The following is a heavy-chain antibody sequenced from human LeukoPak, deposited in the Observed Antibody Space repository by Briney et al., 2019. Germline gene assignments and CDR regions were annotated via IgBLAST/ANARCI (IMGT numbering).Heavy chain of an antibody. CDR2: ISWNSGSI. D-gene: IGHD6-6*01. CDR1: GFTFDDYA. Sequence: GGSLRLSCAASGFTFDDYAMHWVRQAPGKGLEWVSGISWNSGSIGYADSVKGRFTISRDNAKNSLYLQMNSLRAEDTALYYCARTMEYSSSFYYMDVWGKGTTVTVSS. J-gene: IGHJ6*03. V-gene: IGHV3-9*01. CDR3: ARTMEYSSSFYYMDV.